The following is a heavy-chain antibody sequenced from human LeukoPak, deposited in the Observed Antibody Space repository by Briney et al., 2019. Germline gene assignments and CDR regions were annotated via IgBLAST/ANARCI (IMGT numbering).Heavy chain of an antibody. Sequence: ASVKVSCKASGGTFSSYAFNWVRQAPGQGLEWVGRIIPLLGITNHAQKLQGRVTVTADTATNTAYMELSSLIPDDTAVYYCAGGRWQWLVPFDYWGQGTLVTVSS. V-gene: IGHV1-69*04. D-gene: IGHD6-19*01. J-gene: IGHJ4*02. CDR2: IIPLLGIT. CDR1: GGTFSSYA. CDR3: AGGRWQWLVPFDY.